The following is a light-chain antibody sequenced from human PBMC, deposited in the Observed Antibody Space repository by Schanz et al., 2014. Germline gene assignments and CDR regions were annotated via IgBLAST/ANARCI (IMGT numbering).Light chain of an antibody. Sequence: QSVLTQPPSASGTPGQRVTISCSGSSSNIGSNYVYWYQQLPGTAPKLLIYGNSNRPSGVPDRFSGSKSGTSASLAISGLRSEDEADYYCAAWDDSLSGWVFGGGTKLTVL. CDR1: SSNIGSNY. CDR3: AAWDDSLSGWV. V-gene: IGLV1-47*02. CDR2: GNS. J-gene: IGLJ3*02.